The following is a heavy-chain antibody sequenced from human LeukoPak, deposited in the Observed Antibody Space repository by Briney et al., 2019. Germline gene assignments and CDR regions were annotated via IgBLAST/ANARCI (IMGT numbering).Heavy chain of an antibody. J-gene: IGHJ3*02. D-gene: IGHD6-6*01. V-gene: IGHV4-4*07. Sequence: SETLSLTCTVSGGSISSYYWSWIRQPAGKGLEWIGRIYTSGTTYYNPSLMSRVTISVDTSKNQFSLKLSSVTAADTAIYYCARGSRPYAFDIWGQGTMVTVSS. CDR1: GGSISSYY. CDR2: IYTSGTT. CDR3: ARGSRPYAFDI.